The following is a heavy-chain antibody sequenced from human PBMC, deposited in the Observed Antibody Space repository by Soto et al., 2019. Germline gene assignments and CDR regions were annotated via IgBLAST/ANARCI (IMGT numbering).Heavy chain of an antibody. Sequence: QVQLVQSGAEVKKPGSSVKVSCKASGGTFSSYAISWVRQAPGQGLEWMGGIIPIFGTANYAQKFQGRVTMTADQSTSTACMELRSLGYDATAVYECAREGRGVVVPAILFSPYGMDVWGQGTTVTVCS. CDR1: GGTFSSYA. V-gene: IGHV1-69*12. CDR3: AREGRGVVVPAILFSPYGMDV. J-gene: IGHJ6*02. D-gene: IGHD2-21*02. CDR2: IIPIFGTA.